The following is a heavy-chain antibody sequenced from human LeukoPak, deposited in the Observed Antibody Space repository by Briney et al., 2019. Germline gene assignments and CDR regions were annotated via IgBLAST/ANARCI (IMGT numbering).Heavy chain of an antibody. CDR2: MYYSGTT. D-gene: IGHD2-15*01. CDR1: GDSISSSNYY. Sequence: SETLSLTRTVSGDSISSSNYYWGWIRQPPGKGLEWIGSMYYSGTTYYNPSLKSRVTISVDTSKNQFSLKLSSVTAADTAVYYCARNYIVVVVAAIKRPTYFDYWGQGTLVTVSS. CDR3: ARNYIVVVVAAIKRPTYFDY. J-gene: IGHJ4*02. V-gene: IGHV4-39*01.